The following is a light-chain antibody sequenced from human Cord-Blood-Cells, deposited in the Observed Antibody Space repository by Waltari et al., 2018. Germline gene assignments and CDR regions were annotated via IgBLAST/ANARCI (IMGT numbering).Light chain of an antibody. V-gene: IGLV3-1*01. Sequence: SYELTQPPSVSVSPGQTASITCSGDKLGDQYACWYQQKPGQSPVLVIYQDSKRPSGIPGRFSGSNSGNTATLTISGTQAMDEADYYCQAWDSSTVVFGGWTKLTVL. CDR2: QDS. CDR3: QAWDSSTVV. J-gene: IGLJ2*01. CDR1: KLGDQY.